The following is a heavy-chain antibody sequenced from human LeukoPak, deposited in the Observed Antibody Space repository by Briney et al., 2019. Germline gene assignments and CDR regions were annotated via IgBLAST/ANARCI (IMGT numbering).Heavy chain of an antibody. CDR1: GGSISSSSYY. V-gene: IGHV4-39*02. Sequence: SETLSLTCTVSGGSISSSSYYWGWLRQPPGKGLEWIGSIYYSGSTYYNPSLKSRVTISVDTSKNQFSLKLSSVTAADTAVYYCARDHSAYYYYYMDVWGKGTTVTVSS. CDR3: ARDHSAYYYYYMDV. J-gene: IGHJ6*03. CDR2: IYYSGST.